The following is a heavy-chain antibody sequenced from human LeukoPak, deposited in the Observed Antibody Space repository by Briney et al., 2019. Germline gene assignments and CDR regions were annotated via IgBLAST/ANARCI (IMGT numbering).Heavy chain of an antibody. CDR2: ISTYNGNT. CDR1: GYNFDRYG. V-gene: IGHV1-18*04. CDR3: AREGLGELTLDY. Sequence: GASVKVSCKGSGYNFDRYGVNWVRQAPGQGLEWVGWISTYNGNTFYAQKFEGRVSMTTDTSTNTAYMEVRSLRSDDTAIYYCAREGLGELTLDYWGQGTLVIVST. D-gene: IGHD3-16*01. J-gene: IGHJ4*02.